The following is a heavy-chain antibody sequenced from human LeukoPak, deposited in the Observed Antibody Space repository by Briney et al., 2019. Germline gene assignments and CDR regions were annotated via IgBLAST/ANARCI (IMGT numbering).Heavy chain of an antibody. V-gene: IGHV3-23*01. D-gene: IGHD5-18*01. CDR3: AKGGSAMSPGWFDP. J-gene: IGHJ5*02. Sequence: PGGSLRLSCAASGFTFSSYSMNWVRQAPGKGLEWVSAISGSGGSTYYADSVKGRFTISRDNSKNTLYLQMNSLRAEDTAVYYCAKGGSAMSPGWFDPWGQGTLVTVSS. CDR2: ISGSGGST. CDR1: GFTFSSYS.